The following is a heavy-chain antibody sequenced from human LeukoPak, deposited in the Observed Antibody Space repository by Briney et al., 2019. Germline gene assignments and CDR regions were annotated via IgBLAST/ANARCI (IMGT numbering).Heavy chain of an antibody. J-gene: IGHJ6*02. V-gene: IGHV3-23*01. CDR3: ARASSYYYGLDV. Sequence: PGGSQRLSCAASGFRFSSYAMTWVRQAPGKGLEWVAFIRDSGTDTYYADSVKGRFTISRENPKTTLYLQMNSLRAEDTAVYYCARASSYYYGLDVWGQGTTVTVSS. D-gene: IGHD2-2*01. CDR1: GFRFSSYA. CDR2: IRDSGTDT.